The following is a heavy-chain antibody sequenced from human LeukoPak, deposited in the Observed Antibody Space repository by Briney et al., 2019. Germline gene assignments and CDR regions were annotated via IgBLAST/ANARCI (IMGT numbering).Heavy chain of an antibody. Sequence: QSGGSLRLSCAASGFTVSSNYMSWVRQAPGKGLEWVSVIYSGGSTYYADSVKGRFTISRDNSKNTLYLQMNSLRAEDTAVYYCARPSGDYYDSSGYYRYWGQGTLVTVSS. CDR2: IYSGGST. CDR3: ARPSGDYYDSSGYYRY. J-gene: IGHJ4*02. V-gene: IGHV3-66*04. CDR1: GFTVSSNY. D-gene: IGHD3-22*01.